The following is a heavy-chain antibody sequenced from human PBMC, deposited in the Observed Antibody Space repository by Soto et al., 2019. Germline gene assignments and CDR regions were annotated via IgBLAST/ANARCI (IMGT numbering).Heavy chain of an antibody. CDR2: ISYSGST. CDR1: GGSISSGDYY. Sequence: QVQLQESGPGLVKPSQTLSLTCTVSGGSISSGDYYWSWIRQPPGKGLEWIGYISYSGSTYYNPSLKSRVTRSVDTSKNQFPLKLSSVTAADTAVYYCARVPAAGGRFDPWGQGTLVTVSS. CDR3: ARVPAAGGRFDP. J-gene: IGHJ5*02. D-gene: IGHD2-2*01. V-gene: IGHV4-30-4*01.